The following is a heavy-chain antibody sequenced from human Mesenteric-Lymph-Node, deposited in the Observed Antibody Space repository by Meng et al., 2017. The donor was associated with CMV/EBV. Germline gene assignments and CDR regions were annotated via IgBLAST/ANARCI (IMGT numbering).Heavy chain of an antibody. J-gene: IGHJ6*02. CDR3: ARGVSGVYGMDV. CDR2: ISTSGNTI. D-gene: IGHD7-27*01. Sequence: GESLKISCAASGFTFGDYYMSWVRQAPGKGLEWLSCISTSGNTIYYADSVKGRFTISRDNAKDSLYLQMNSLRAEDTAVYYCARGVSGVYGMDVWGQGTTVTVSS. V-gene: IGHV3-11*01. CDR1: GFTFGDYY.